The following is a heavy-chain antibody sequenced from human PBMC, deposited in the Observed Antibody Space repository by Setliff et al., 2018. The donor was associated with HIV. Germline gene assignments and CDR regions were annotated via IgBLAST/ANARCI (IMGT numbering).Heavy chain of an antibody. J-gene: IGHJ5*02. Sequence: VSGDSINTHYWSWIRQPPGKGLEWIGCISHSGNTNFNPSLNSRVTISLDTSKNQFSLRPTSLTAADTAIYYCARSTVGAGASFPWGRGILVTVSS. CDR1: GDSINTHY. CDR3: ARSTVGAGASFP. V-gene: IGHV4-59*11. CDR2: ISHSGNT. D-gene: IGHD1-26*01.